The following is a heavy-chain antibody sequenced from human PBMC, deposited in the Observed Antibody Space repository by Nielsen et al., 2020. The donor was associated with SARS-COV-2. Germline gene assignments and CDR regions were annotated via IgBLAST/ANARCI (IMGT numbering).Heavy chain of an antibody. CDR2: VSGSSYFT. J-gene: IGHJ4*02. D-gene: IGHD4-23*01. Sequence: GGSLRLSCVGSGFPFSSYSLNWVRQAPGKGLEWVSFVSGSSYFTHYADSVRGRFTVSRDNARNTLYLQMHSLKPEDTAVYFCARGGGVTHYFDFWGQGALVTVSS. CDR1: GFPFSSYS. CDR3: ARGGGVTHYFDF. V-gene: IGHV3-21*01.